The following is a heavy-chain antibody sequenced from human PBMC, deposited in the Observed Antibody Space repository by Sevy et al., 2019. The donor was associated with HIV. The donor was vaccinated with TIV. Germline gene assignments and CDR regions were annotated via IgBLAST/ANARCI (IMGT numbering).Heavy chain of an antibody. Sequence: GGSLRLSCAASGFTFSSYAMHWVRQAPGKGLEWVAVISYDGSNKYYADSVKGRFTISRDNSKNTLYLQMNSLRAEDTAVYYCARATPIFGGGGATNYYVMDVWGQGTTVTVSS. V-gene: IGHV3-30-3*01. J-gene: IGHJ6*02. CDR3: ARATPIFGGGGATNYYVMDV. CDR1: GFTFSSYA. D-gene: IGHD3-10*01. CDR2: ISYDGSNK.